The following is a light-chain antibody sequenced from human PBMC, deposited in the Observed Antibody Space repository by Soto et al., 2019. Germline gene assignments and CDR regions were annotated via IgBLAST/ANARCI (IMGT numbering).Light chain of an antibody. J-gene: IGKJ1*01. V-gene: IGKV3-20*01. CDR3: QQYDHSPRT. CDR2: GAS. Sequence: EIVLTQSPGTLSLSPGERATLSCRASQSVSSSYLAWYQQKPGQSPRLLIFGASSRATGTPDRFSGSGSGTDFTLTISRLEPEDFAVYYCQQYDHSPRTFGQGNTVEIK. CDR1: QSVSSSY.